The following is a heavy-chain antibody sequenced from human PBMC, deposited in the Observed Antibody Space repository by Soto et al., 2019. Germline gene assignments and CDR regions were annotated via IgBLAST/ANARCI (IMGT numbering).Heavy chain of an antibody. CDR2: FDPEDGET. Sequence: GASVKVSCKVSGYTLTELSMHWVRQAPGKGLEWMGGFDPEDGETIYAQKFQGRVTMTEDTSTDTAYMEPSSLRSEDTAVYYCATVVRVTIFGVAQFDYWGQGTLVTVSS. CDR3: ATVVRVTIFGVAQFDY. J-gene: IGHJ4*02. D-gene: IGHD3-3*01. V-gene: IGHV1-24*01. CDR1: GYTLTELS.